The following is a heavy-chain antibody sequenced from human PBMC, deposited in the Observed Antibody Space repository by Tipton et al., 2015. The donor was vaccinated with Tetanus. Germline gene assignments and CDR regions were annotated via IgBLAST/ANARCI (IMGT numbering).Heavy chain of an antibody. V-gene: IGHV4-30-4*08. CDR1: GASFSDYY. D-gene: IGHD3-22*01. CDR2: VSDSGST. J-gene: IGHJ6*02. CDR3: ARATPSGSYFVRYYSMGV. Sequence: TLSLTCAVYGASFSDYYWSWIRQAPGKGLEWIGYVSDSGSTYSNPSLRSRIIISVDTSKNQFSLILSSVTAADTAVYYCARATPSGSYFVRYYSMGVWGQGTTVVVSS.